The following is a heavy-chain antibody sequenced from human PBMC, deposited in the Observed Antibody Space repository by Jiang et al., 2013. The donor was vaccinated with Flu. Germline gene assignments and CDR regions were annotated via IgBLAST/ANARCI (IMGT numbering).Heavy chain of an antibody. V-gene: IGHV3-48*02. Sequence: QLVESGGGLVQPGGSLRLSCAASGFTFSSYSMNWVRQAPRKGLELVSYITSSSSTIYYTDSVKGRFTISRDNAKNSVYLQMNSLRDEDTAVYYCARVGSGLYSMDVWGQGTTVTVSS. CDR2: ITSSSSTI. J-gene: IGHJ6*02. D-gene: IGHD3-10*01. CDR3: ARVGSGLYSMDV. CDR1: GFTFSSYS.